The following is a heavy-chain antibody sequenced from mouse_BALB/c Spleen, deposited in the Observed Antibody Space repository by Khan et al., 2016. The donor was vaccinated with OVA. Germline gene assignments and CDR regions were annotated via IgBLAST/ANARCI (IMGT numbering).Heavy chain of an antibody. CDR3: TRGRAN. D-gene: IGHD3-3*01. CDR1: GYSITSDYV. J-gene: IGHJ3*01. CDR2: ISYSGST. V-gene: IGHV3-2*02. Sequence: EVQLQESGPGLVKPSQSLSLTCTVTGYSITSDYVWNWIRQFPGNKLEWMGYISYSGSTSYTPSLKSRFSITRDTSKNQFFLQLNSMTTADTATYYCTRGRANWGQGTLVTVSA.